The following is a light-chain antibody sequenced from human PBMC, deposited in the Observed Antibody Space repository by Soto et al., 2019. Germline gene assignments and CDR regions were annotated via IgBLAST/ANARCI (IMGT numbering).Light chain of an antibody. J-gene: IGKJ1*01. V-gene: IGKV1-9*01. CDR1: QSLSSS. Sequence: GDRVTITCRASQSLSSSLAWYQQKPGKAPKLLIYAASSLQSGVPSRFSGSGSGTEFTLTISSLQAEDFATYYCQQLNNYPRTFGQGTKVDIK. CDR3: QQLNNYPRT. CDR2: AAS.